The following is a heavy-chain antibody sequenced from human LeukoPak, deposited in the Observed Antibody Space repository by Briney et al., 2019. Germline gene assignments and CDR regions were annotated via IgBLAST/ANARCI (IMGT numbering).Heavy chain of an antibody. CDR2: ISYKGGPT. CDR3: SRVGPETAFDF. Sequence: GGSLRLSCAASGFPLSSFSMHWVRQSPGRGLEYVSAISYKGGPTYYADSVKGRFTISRDNSKNTLYLQMASLRYEDMAVYYCSRVGPETAFDFWGQGTLVTVSS. V-gene: IGHV3-64*02. D-gene: IGHD1-14*01. J-gene: IGHJ4*02. CDR1: GFPLSSFS.